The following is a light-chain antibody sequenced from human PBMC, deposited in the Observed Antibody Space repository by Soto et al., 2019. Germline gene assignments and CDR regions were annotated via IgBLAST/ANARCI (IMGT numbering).Light chain of an antibody. CDR3: CAYADTFYV. J-gene: IGLJ1*01. Sequence: QSVLTHPRSVSGSPGQSVTISCTGTISDVGSYKDVSWYQHHPGKVPKLMIYDVSERPSGVPDRFSGSKSGNTASLTISGLQAEDEAIYYCCAYADTFYVFGTGTKVTVL. V-gene: IGLV2-11*01. CDR1: ISDVGSYKD. CDR2: DVS.